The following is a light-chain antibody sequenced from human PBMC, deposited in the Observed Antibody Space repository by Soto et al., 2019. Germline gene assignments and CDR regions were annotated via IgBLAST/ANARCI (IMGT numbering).Light chain of an antibody. V-gene: IGLV2-8*01. Sequence: QSLLTQPPSASGSPGQSVTISCTGTGSDVGDYNYVSWYQQHPGKAPKLMIYEVSKRPSGVPDRFSGSKSGNTASLTVSGLQAEDEANYHCSSYTGSSYVFGTGTKATVL. CDR3: SSYTGSSYV. J-gene: IGLJ1*01. CDR2: EVS. CDR1: GSDVGDYNY.